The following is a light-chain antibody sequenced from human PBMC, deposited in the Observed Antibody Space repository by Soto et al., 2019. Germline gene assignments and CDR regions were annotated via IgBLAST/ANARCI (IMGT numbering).Light chain of an antibody. CDR2: EVN. Sequence: QSVLTQPASVSGSPGQSITISCTGTSTDVGGYKYVSWYQQHPGTAPKLMIFEVNGRPSGVSDRFSGSKSGNTASLTISGLQTDDEADYFCFSYTANDNWVFGGGTKLTVL. V-gene: IGLV2-14*01. J-gene: IGLJ3*02. CDR1: STDVGGYKY. CDR3: FSYTANDNWV.